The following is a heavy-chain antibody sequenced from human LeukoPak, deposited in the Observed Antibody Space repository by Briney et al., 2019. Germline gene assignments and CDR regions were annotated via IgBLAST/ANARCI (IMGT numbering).Heavy chain of an antibody. J-gene: IGHJ3*02. V-gene: IGHV4-4*07. CDR2: IYTSGST. Sequence: SETLSLTCTVSGGSISGYYWSWIRQPAGKGLEWIGRIYTSGSTHYDPSLKSRVTMSVDTSKNQFSLKLSSVTAADTAVYYCARLITGTTTAFDIWGQGTMVTVSS. CDR3: ARLITGTTTAFDI. CDR1: GGSISGYY. D-gene: IGHD1-7*01.